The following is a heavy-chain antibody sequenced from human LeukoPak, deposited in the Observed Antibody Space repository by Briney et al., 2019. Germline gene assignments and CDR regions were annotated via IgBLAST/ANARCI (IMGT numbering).Heavy chain of an antibody. D-gene: IGHD3-22*01. CDR2: INHSGST. CDR3: AREDERHYDSSGQGWAGHLDY. V-gene: IGHV4-34*01. CDR1: GGSFSGYY. J-gene: IGHJ4*02. Sequence: PSETLSLTCAVYGGSFSGYYWSWIRQPPGKGLEWIGEINHSGSTNYNPSLKSRVTISIDTSKNQFSLKLSSVTAADTAVYYCAREDERHYDSSGQGWAGHLDYWGQGTLVTVSS.